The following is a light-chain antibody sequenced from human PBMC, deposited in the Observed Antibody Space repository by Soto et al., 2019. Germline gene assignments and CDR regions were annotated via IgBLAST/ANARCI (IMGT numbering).Light chain of an antibody. V-gene: IGKV2-24*01. CDR3: MHATPSTTYT. J-gene: IGKJ2*01. Sequence: DVVMTQTPLFSPVTLGQPASISCRSSQSLVHSDGTTYLSWLQQRPGQPPRLLIYKISNRFSGVPERFSGSGAGTDFTLKISRVEAEDVGIYYCMHATPSTTYTFGQGTKLEIK. CDR2: KIS. CDR1: QSLVHSDGTTY.